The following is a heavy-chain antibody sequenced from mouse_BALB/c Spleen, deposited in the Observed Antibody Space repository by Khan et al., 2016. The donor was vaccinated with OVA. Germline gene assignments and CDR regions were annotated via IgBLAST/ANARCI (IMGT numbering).Heavy chain of an antibody. V-gene: IGHV1-4*01. D-gene: IGHD2-14*01. Sequence: VQLQQSGAELARPGASVKMSCKASGYTFTSYTIHWIKMRPGQGLEWIGYINPSNGYTNYNQKFKDKATLTADKSSTTAYMQLSSLTSDDSAVYNGVRDRAYYRNDGWFAYWGLGTLVTVSA. CDR3: VRDRAYYRNDGWFAY. J-gene: IGHJ3*01. CDR2: INPSNGYT. CDR1: GYTFTSYT.